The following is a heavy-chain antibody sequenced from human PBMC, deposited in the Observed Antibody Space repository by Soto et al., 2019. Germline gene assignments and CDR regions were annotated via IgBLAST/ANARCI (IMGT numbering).Heavy chain of an antibody. D-gene: IGHD3-22*01. V-gene: IGHV3-33*01. CDR2: IWYDGSNK. CDR1: GFTFSSYG. CDR3: ARDHDRRAEYFQH. J-gene: IGHJ1*01. Sequence: QVQLVESGGGVVQPGRSLRLSCAASGFTFSSYGMHWVRQAPGKGLEWVAVIWYDGSNKYYADSVKGRFTISRDNSKNTLYLQMNSLRAEDTAVYYCARDHDRRAEYFQHWGQGTLVTVSS.